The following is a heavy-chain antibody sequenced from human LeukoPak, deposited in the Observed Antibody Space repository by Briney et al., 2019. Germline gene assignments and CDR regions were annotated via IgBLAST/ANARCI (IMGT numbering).Heavy chain of an antibody. Sequence: SVTVSYTASGGTFSIYAISWVRQAPGQGLEWMGGIIPTLGIANYAQKFQGRVTITPDKSTSTGYMELSSLRSEDTAVYYCAGGIAAAGPYAFDIWGQGTMVTVS. CDR3: AGGIAAAGPYAFDI. V-gene: IGHV1-69*04. D-gene: IGHD6-13*01. CDR2: IIPTLGIA. J-gene: IGHJ3*02. CDR1: GGTFSIYA.